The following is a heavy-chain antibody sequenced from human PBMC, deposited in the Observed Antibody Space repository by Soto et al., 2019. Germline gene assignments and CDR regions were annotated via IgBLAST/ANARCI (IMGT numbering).Heavy chain of an antibody. J-gene: IGHJ3*02. D-gene: IGHD3-10*01. CDR2: IKSKTDGGTT. V-gene: IGHV3-15*01. CDR1: GFTFSNAW. Sequence: GGSLRLSCAASGFTFSNAWMSWVRQAPGKGLEWVGRIKSKTDGGTTDYAAPVKGRFTIPRDDSKNTLYLQMNSLKTEDTAVYYCTTDLGSRPEVLWFGELSGDAFDIWGQGTMVTVSS. CDR3: TTDLGSRPEVLWFGELSGDAFDI.